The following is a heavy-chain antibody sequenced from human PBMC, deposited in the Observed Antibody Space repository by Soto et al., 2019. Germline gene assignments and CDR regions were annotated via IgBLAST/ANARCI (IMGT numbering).Heavy chain of an antibody. J-gene: IGHJ4*02. Sequence: QVQLQESGPGLVNPSETLSLTCTVSGGSISSYYWSWIRQPPGKGLEWIGYIYYSGCTNYNPSLKRRVNISVDTSKNQCALKLSYVTAADTAVYYCARKSSSSWQFAYWGQGTLVAVSS. CDR2: IYYSGCT. CDR3: ARKSSSSWQFAY. CDR1: GGSISSYY. D-gene: IGHD6-13*01. V-gene: IGHV4-59*08.